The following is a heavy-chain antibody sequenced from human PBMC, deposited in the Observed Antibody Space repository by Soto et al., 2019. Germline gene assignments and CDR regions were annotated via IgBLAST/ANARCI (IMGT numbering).Heavy chain of an antibody. Sequence: GASVKVSCKASGGTFSSYAISWVRQAPGQGLEWMGGIIPIFGTANYAQKFQGRVTITTDESASTAYMELSSLRFEDTAAYYCARGGRRFYESSGYSPLDYWGQGTLVTVSS. J-gene: IGHJ4*02. D-gene: IGHD3-22*01. V-gene: IGHV1-69*05. CDR3: ARGGRRFYESSGYSPLDY. CDR1: GGTFSSYA. CDR2: IIPIFGTA.